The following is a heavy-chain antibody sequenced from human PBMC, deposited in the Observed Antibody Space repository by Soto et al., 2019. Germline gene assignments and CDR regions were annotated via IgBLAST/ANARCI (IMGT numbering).Heavy chain of an antibody. V-gene: IGHV3-66*01. Sequence: EVPLVESGGGLVQPGGSLRLSCAASGFTVSSFYMTWVRQAPGKGLQWVAVISSGGSTYYADSVKGRFTISRDNSENTLYLEMNSLRAEDTAVYYCARDTFGGAYDFLHGGQGTLVTVSS. CDR2: ISSGGST. D-gene: IGHD3-3*01. CDR3: ARDTFGGAYDFLH. J-gene: IGHJ4*02. CDR1: GFTVSSFY.